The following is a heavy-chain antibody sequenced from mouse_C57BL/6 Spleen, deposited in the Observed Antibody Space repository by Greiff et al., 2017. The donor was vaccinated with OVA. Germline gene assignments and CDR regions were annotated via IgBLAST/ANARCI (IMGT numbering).Heavy chain of an antibody. J-gene: IGHJ3*01. CDR3: ARGQLRPAWFAY. CDR2: IYPGSGST. V-gene: IGHV1-55*01. D-gene: IGHD3-2*02. CDR1: GYTFTSYW. Sequence: VQLQQSGAELVKPGASVKMSCKASGYTFTSYWITWVKQRPGQGLEWIGDIYPGSGSTNYNEKFKSKATLTVDTSSSTAYMQLSSLTSEDSAVYYCARGQLRPAWFAYWGQGTLVTVSA.